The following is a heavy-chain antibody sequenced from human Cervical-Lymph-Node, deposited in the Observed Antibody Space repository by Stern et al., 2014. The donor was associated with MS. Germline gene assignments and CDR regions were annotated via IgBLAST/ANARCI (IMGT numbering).Heavy chain of an antibody. CDR3: SSSGYNGVEDYFDY. V-gene: IGHV4-59*03. D-gene: IGHD3-22*01. CDR1: GGSNSSYY. Sequence: VQLVESGPGLVKPSETLSLTCTVSGGSNSSYYWSWGRQAPGKGLEWIGYTYYRGNTNYNPSLKSRVTISVDTSKNQFSLKLRSVTAADTAVYYCSSSGYNGVEDYFDYWGQGALVTVSS. J-gene: IGHJ4*02. CDR2: TYYRGNT.